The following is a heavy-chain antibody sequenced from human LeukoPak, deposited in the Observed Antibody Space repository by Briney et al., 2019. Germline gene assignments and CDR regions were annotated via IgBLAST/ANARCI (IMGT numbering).Heavy chain of an antibody. Sequence: GGSLRLSCAASGFTFSSYAMSWVRQAPGKGLEWVSAISGSGGSTYYADSVKGRFTISRDNSKNTLYLQMDSLRAEDTAVYYCAKVKEFYDRSGHGPLYFDYWGQGTLVTVSS. D-gene: IGHD3-22*01. CDR1: GFTFSSYA. V-gene: IGHV3-23*01. CDR3: AKVKEFYDRSGHGPLYFDY. J-gene: IGHJ4*02. CDR2: ISGSGGST.